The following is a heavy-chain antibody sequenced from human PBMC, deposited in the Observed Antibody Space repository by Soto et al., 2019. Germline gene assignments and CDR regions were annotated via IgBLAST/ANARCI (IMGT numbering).Heavy chain of an antibody. J-gene: IGHJ2*01. CDR2: INDISSHK. D-gene: IGHD4-17*01. Sequence: RRLPCAASGFTFSLYSMNWVRQAPGKGLEWVSSINDISSHKYFADSMRGRFTISRDNAKNSLFLEMNSLRAEDTAIYYCARHYGSRRYFDLWGRGTLVTVSS. CDR1: GFTFSLYS. CDR3: ARHYGSRRYFDL. V-gene: IGHV3-21*01.